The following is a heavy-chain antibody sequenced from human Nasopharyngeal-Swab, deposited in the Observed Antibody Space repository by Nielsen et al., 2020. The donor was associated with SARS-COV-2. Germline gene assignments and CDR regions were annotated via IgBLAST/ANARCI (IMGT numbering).Heavy chain of an antibody. D-gene: IGHD6-13*01. J-gene: IGHJ4*02. CDR1: GFSFSSYD. V-gene: IGHV3-30*03. CDR2: ISYDGGQK. CDR3: ARGKIVSSRSPEYDY. Sequence: GGSLRLSCAASGFSFSSYDIHWVRQAPGKGLEWVAGISYDGGQKYYGGSVQGRFTTSRDNSKNTVWLQMDSLTTEDTGFYYCARGKIVSSRSPEYDYWGRGTLVTVSS.